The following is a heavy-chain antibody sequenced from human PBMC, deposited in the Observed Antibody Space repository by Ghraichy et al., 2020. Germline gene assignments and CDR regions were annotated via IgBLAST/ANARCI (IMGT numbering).Heavy chain of an antibody. D-gene: IGHD2-2*02. CDR3: ARGYCSSTSCYTARLLRYYYGMDV. V-gene: IGHV3-20*01. CDR2: INWNGGST. J-gene: IGHJ6*02. Sequence: GGSLRLSCAASGFTFDDYGMSWVRQAPGKGLEWVSGINWNGGSTGYADSVKGRFTISRDNAKNSLYLQMNSLRAEDTALYHCARGYCSSTSCYTARLLRYYYGMDVWGQGTTVTVSS. CDR1: GFTFDDYG.